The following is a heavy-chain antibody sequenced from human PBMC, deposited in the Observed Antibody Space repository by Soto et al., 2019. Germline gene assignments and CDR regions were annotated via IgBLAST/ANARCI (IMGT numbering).Heavy chain of an antibody. J-gene: IGHJ4*02. V-gene: IGHV4-39*01. CDR3: ARRSEVTLTDYFDY. D-gene: IGHD2-21*02. CDR2: IYYSGST. CDR1: GGSISSSSYY. Sequence: QLQLQESGPGLVKPSETLSLTCTVSGGSISSSSYYWGWIRQPPGKGLEWIGSIYYSGSTYYNPSLKSRVTISVDTSKNQFSLKLRSVTAADTAVYYCARRSEVTLTDYFDYWGQGTLVTVSS.